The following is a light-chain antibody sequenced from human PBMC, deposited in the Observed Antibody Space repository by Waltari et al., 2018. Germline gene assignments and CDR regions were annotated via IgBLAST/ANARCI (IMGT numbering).Light chain of an antibody. Sequence: DIQMTQSPSTLSASVGDRVTITCRASQSISGWLAWYQQKPGKAPKLLFYKASNLQTGVPSRFSASGSGTEFTLIISSLQPDDFATYYCHQYHSYSTVGQGTKVEVK. V-gene: IGKV1-5*03. J-gene: IGKJ1*01. CDR2: KAS. CDR1: QSISGW. CDR3: HQYHSYST.